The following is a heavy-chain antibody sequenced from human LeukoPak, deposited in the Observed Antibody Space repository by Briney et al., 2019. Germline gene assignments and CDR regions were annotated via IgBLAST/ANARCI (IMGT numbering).Heavy chain of an antibody. Sequence: PGGSLRLSCAASGFTFSSYGMHWVRQAPGKGLEWVTFIRYDGSNKYYADSVKGRFTISRDNSKNTLYLQMNSLRVEDTAVYYCVKADNSAAYYVKDYYYMDVWVKGTTVTVSS. D-gene: IGHD3-22*01. J-gene: IGHJ6*03. CDR2: IRYDGSNK. V-gene: IGHV3-30*02. CDR1: GFTFSSYG. CDR3: VKADNSAAYYVKDYYYMDV.